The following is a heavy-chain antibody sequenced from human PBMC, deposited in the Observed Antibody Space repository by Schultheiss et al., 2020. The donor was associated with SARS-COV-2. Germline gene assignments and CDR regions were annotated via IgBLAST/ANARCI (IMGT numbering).Heavy chain of an antibody. CDR3: GRESDYPSYFDY. V-gene: IGHV4-59*12. J-gene: IGHJ4*02. D-gene: IGHD3-10*01. Sequence: SETLSLTCTVSGGSISSYYWSWIRQPPGKGLEWIGEINHSGSTNYNPSLKSRVTISVDTSKNQFSLKLSSVTAADTAVYYCGRESDYPSYFDYWGQGTLVTVSS. CDR1: GGSISSYY. CDR2: INHSGST.